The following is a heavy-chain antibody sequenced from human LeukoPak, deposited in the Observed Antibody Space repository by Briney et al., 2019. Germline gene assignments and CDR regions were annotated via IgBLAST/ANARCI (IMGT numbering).Heavy chain of an antibody. V-gene: IGHV1-18*01. J-gene: IGHJ5*02. CDR3: ARDQRWNTMVRGENWFDP. CDR1: GYTFTSYD. D-gene: IGHD3-10*01. Sequence: ASVKVSCKASGYTFTSYDINWVRQAPGQGLEWMGWISAYNGNTNYAQKLQGRVTMTTDTSTSTAYMELRSLRSDDTAVYYCARDQRWNTMVRGENWFDPWGQGTLVTVSS. CDR2: ISAYNGNT.